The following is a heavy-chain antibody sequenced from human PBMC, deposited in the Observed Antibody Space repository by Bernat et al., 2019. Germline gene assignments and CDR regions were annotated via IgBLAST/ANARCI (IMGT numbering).Heavy chain of an antibody. V-gene: IGHV4-59*01. CDR2: IYYSGST. Sequence: QVQLQESGPGLVKPSETLSLTCTVSGGSISSYYLSWIRQPPGKGLEWIGYIYYSGSTNYNPSLKSRVTISVDTSKNQFSLKLSSVTAADTAVYYCARDPGYDIVTGYDAF. J-gene: IGHJ3*01. D-gene: IGHD3-9*01. CDR3: ARDPGYDIVTGYDAF. CDR1: GGSISSYY.